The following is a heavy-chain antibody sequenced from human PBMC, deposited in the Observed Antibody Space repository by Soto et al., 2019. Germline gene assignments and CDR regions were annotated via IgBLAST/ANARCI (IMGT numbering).Heavy chain of an antibody. CDR2: IYYSGST. Sequence: SETLSLTCTVSGGSISSYYRSWIRQPPGKGLEWIGYIYYSGSTNYNPSLKSRVTISVDTSKNQFSLKLSSVTAADTAVYYCAREDSIEARPDWFDPWGQGTLVTVSS. CDR1: GGSISSYY. J-gene: IGHJ5*02. CDR3: AREDSIEARPDWFDP. V-gene: IGHV4-59*01. D-gene: IGHD6-6*01.